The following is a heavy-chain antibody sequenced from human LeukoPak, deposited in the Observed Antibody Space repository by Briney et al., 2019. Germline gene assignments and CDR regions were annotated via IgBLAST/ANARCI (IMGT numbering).Heavy chain of an antibody. J-gene: IGHJ4*02. CDR3: ARNPVTTKYFDY. CDR2: INPSGGST. V-gene: IGHV1-46*01. CDR1: GYTFTSYY. Sequence: ASVKVSCKASGYTFTSYYMHWVRQAPGQGLEWMGIINPSGGSTRYAQKFQGRVTMTRDTSTSTVYMELSSVRSEDTAVYYCARNPVTTKYFDYWGQGTLVTVSS. D-gene: IGHD4-17*01.